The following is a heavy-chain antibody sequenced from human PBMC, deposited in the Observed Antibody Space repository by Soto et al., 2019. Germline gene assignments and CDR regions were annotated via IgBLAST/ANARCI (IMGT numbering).Heavy chain of an antibody. CDR3: ARDPYSSGWYGWFDP. CDR2: ISAYNGNT. V-gene: IGHV1-18*01. Sequence: ASVNVSCKASGYTFTSYGISWVRQAPGQGLELMGWISAYNGNTNYAQKLQGRVTMTTXXXXXXAXMXLXXXXSDXTAVYYCARDPYSSGWYGWFDPWGQGTLVTVSS. J-gene: IGHJ5*02. CDR1: GYTFTSYG. D-gene: IGHD6-19*01.